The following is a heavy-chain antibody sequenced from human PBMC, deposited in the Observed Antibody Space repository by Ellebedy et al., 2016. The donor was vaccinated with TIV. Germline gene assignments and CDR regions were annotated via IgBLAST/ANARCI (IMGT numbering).Heavy chain of an antibody. V-gene: IGHV3-13*01. CDR2: IAAAGDT. J-gene: IGHJ4*02. D-gene: IGHD1-14*01. CDR3: TRATAGFDY. Sequence: GESLKISCAASGFTFSSYELHLLRQGSGNGLEWVSSIAAAGDTYYAGFVKGRVAISRENAKNSLYLQLNNVRVGDTAVYYCTRATAGFDYWGQGTLVTVSS. CDR1: GFTFSSYE.